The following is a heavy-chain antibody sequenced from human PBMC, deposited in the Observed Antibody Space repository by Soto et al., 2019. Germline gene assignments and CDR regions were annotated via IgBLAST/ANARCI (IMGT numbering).Heavy chain of an antibody. CDR3: AKDRQFRSYYESAGHYDN. CDR1: GFTFKNYD. J-gene: IGHJ4*02. V-gene: IGHV3-23*01. Sequence: EVQLLESGGGLVQPGGSLRLSCVASGFTFKNYDMRWVRQAPGKGLEWISGISGSGGVTYYADSVKGRFTISRDNSKNTLYLQMNILRAEDTALYYCAKDRQFRSYYESAGHYDNWGQGTLVTVSS. CDR2: ISGSGGVT. D-gene: IGHD3-10*01.